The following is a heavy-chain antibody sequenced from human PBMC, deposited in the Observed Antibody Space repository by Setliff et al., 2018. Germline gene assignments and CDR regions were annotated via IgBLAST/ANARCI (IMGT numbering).Heavy chain of an antibody. Sequence: GGSLRLSCAASGFTFSNAWMSWVRQAPGKGLEWVGRIKRESDGGTTDYAAPVKGRFTISRDDSKNTLYLQMNSLKTEDTAVYYCISLWSGYYGLDVWGQGTTVTVSS. D-gene: IGHD3-10*01. J-gene: IGHJ6*02. V-gene: IGHV3-15*01. CDR2: IKRESDGGTT. CDR1: GFTFSNAW. CDR3: ISLWSGYYGLDV.